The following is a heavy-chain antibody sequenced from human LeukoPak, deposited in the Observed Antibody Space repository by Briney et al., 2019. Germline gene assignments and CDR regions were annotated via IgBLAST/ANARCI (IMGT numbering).Heavy chain of an antibody. V-gene: IGHV1-2*02. D-gene: IGHD1/OR15-1a*01. CDR3: ARIGIQEQVGH. CDR2: INPNSGGT. J-gene: IGHJ4*02. Sequence: ASVKVSCKASGYTFTGYYMHWVRQAPGQGLEWMGWINPNSGGTKYAQKFQGRVTMTRNTSISTAYMELSSLRSEDTAVYYCARIGIQEQVGHWGQGTLVTVSS. CDR1: GYTFTGYY.